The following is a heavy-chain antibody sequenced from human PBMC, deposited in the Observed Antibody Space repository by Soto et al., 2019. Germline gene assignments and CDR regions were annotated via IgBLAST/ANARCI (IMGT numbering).Heavy chain of an antibody. CDR3: AKETIANRSPYDY. D-gene: IGHD3-16*02. CDR1: GFTFNSYF. J-gene: IGHJ4*02. CDR2: VSKDGFNV. V-gene: IGHV3-30*18. Sequence: VQLVESGGGVVQPGTSLRLSCEASGFTFNSYFMNWVRQVPGKGPEWVAAVSKDGFNVYYADSVKGRFTTSRDNSKNTVYLQMTGLRADDTGLYYCAKETIANRSPYDYWGQGTLVTVSS.